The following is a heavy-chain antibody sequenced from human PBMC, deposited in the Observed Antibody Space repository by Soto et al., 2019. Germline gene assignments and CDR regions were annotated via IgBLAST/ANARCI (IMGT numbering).Heavy chain of an antibody. J-gene: IGHJ6*02. V-gene: IGHV3-23*01. CDR2: ISGSGGST. CDR3: AKSGRIVVVIRYYYGTDV. CDR1: GFTFSSYA. D-gene: IGHD3-22*01. Sequence: EVQLLESGGGLVQPGGSLRLSCAASGFTFSSYAMSWVRQAPGKGLEWVSAISGSGGSTYYADSVKGRFTISRDNSKNTLYLQMNSLRAEDTAVYYCAKSGRIVVVIRYYYGTDVWGQGTTVTVSS.